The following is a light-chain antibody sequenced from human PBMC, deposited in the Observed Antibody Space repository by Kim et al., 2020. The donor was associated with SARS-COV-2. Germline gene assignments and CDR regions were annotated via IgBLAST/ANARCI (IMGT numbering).Light chain of an antibody. CDR3: QQYNSFPWT. J-gene: IGKJ1*01. V-gene: IGKV1-5*03. CDR2: KAS. CDR1: HNIGSW. Sequence: ASVGDRVTITCRASHNIGSWLAWYQQKPGKAPKFVIYKASSLASGVPSRFSGSGSGTEFTLTISSLQPDDFASYFCQQYNSFPWTFGRGTKVDIK.